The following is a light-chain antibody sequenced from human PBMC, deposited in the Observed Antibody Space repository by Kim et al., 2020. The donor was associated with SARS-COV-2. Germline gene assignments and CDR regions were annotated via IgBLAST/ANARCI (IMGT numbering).Light chain of an antibody. CDR1: QDIRSY. Sequence: ASVGDRVTITCRASQDIRSYLAWYQQKPGKAPKLLIYGTSTLQNEVPSRFSGSGSETDFTLTISSLQPEDFATYYCQQSSGYPITFGQGTRLEIK. CDR3: QQSSGYPIT. J-gene: IGKJ5*01. V-gene: IGKV1-9*01. CDR2: GTS.